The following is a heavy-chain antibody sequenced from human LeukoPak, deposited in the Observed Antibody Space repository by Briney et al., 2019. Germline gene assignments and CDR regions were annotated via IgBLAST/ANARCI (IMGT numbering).Heavy chain of an antibody. Sequence: PGGSLRLSCAASGLTFSSYWMSWVRQAPGKGLEWVANIKQDGSEKYYVDSVKGRFTISRDNAKNSLYLQMNSLRAEDTAVYYCARLPGIAVAGMPYYYYYGMDVWGQGTTVTVSS. D-gene: IGHD6-19*01. CDR3: ARLPGIAVAGMPYYYYYGMDV. CDR2: IKQDGSEK. CDR1: GLTFSSYW. V-gene: IGHV3-7*01. J-gene: IGHJ6*02.